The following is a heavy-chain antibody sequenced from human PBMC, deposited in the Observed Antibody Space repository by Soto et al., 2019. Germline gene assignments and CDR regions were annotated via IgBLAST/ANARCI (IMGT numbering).Heavy chain of an antibody. D-gene: IGHD1-26*01. CDR3: AKRIVGTTGHAMDV. V-gene: IGHV3-11*01. CDR1: GFTFSDFH. Sequence: QVQLVESGGGLVKPGGSLRLSCAASGFTFSDFHMSWIRQAPGKGLEWVSYIYRDSTAVFYAESVRGRFTISRDNAKNSLYLQMDILGVEDTAVYYCAKRIVGTTGHAMDVWGQGTTVTVSS. CDR2: IYRDSTAV. J-gene: IGHJ6*02.